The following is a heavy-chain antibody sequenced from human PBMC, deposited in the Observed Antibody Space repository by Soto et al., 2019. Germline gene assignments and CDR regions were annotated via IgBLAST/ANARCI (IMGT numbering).Heavy chain of an antibody. D-gene: IGHD3-3*01. CDR3: ARFGLVTFDC. CDR2: ISPSGSYM. CDR1: GFTFNTYS. V-gene: IGHV3-21*01. J-gene: IGHJ4*02. Sequence: GGSLRLSCAASGFTFNTYSMDWVRQAPGKGLEWVASISPSGSYMYYGDSLKGRFTVSRDNAKNSLYLQMDSLRADDTAIYYCARFGLVTFDCWGQGTLVTVS.